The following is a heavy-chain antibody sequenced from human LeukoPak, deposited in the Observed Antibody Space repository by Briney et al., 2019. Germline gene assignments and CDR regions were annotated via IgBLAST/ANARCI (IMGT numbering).Heavy chain of an antibody. CDR3: ARGIEDRITIFGY. Sequence: GGSLRLSCVASGFSFSDSVIHWVRQAPGKGLEWVANMKQDGSEKYYVDSVKGRFTISRDNAKNSLYLQMNSLRAEDTAVYYCARGIEDRITIFGYWGQGTLVTVSS. CDR2: MKQDGSEK. V-gene: IGHV3-7*03. J-gene: IGHJ4*02. D-gene: IGHD3-3*01. CDR1: GFSFSDSV.